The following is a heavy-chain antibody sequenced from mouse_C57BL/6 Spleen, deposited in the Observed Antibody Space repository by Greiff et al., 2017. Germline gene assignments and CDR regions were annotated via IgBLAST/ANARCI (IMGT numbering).Heavy chain of an antibody. V-gene: IGHV1-62-2*01. Sequence: QVQLQQSGAELVKPGASVKLSCTASGYTFTEYTIHWVKQRSGQGLEWIGWFYPGSGSIKYNEKFKDKATLTADKSSSTVYMELSRLTSEDSAVYVCARHERCSSYVTVWYFDVWGTGTTVTVSS. CDR3: ARHERCSSYVTVWYFDV. J-gene: IGHJ1*03. CDR1: GYTFTEYT. CDR2: FYPGSGSI. D-gene: IGHD1-1*01.